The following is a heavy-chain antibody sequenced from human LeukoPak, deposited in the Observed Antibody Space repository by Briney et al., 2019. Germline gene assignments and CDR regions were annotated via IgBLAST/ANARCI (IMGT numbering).Heavy chain of an antibody. CDR2: ISYDGSNK. D-gene: IGHD3-22*01. J-gene: IGHJ6*02. CDR3: ARDRVMGSSGYYRHYYYYYGMDV. Sequence: GRSLRLSCAASGFTFSSYAMHWVRQAPGKGLEWVAVISYDGSNKYYADPVKGRFTISRDNSKNTLYLQMNSLRAEDTAVYYCARDRVMGSSGYYRHYYYYYGMDVWGQGTTVTVSS. V-gene: IGHV3-30-3*01. CDR1: GFTFSSYA.